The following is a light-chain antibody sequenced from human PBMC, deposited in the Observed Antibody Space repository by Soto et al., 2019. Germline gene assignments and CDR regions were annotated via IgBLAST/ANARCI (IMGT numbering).Light chain of an antibody. CDR2: TAS. Sequence: DIKMTKSPSTLSASVGDRVTITFQASDSVSSWLAWYQQKPGKAPTLLIHTASTLQSGVPSIFSGSGSGTDFTLIISSLQPDDFATYFWQQDNTYRTFGHGTKVDNK. CDR1: DSVSSW. V-gene: IGKV1-5*03. J-gene: IGKJ1*01. CDR3: QQDNTYRT.